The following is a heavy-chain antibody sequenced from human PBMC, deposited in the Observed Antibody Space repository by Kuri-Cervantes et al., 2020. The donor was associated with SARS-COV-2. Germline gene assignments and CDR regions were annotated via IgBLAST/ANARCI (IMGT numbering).Heavy chain of an antibody. D-gene: IGHD1-1*01. Sequence: SCAASGFTFSSYSMNWVRQAPGKGLEWVSYISSSSSTIYYADSVKGRFTISRDNAKNSLYLQMNSLRDEDTAVYYCARDFFSSRRYNWNDVYPPEFDFRGQGTRVTVSS. V-gene: IGHV3-48*02. CDR2: ISSSSSTI. CDR3: ARDFFSSRRYNWNDVYPPEFDF. J-gene: IGHJ4*02. CDR1: GFTFSSYS.